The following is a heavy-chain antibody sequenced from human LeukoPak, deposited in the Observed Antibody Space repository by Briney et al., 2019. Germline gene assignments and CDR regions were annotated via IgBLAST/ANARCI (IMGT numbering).Heavy chain of an antibody. D-gene: IGHD6-19*01. Sequence: SVKVSCTASGYTFTSYGISWVRQAPGQGLEWMGGIIPIFGTANYAQKFQGRVTITADESTSTAYMELSSLRSEDTAVYYCARGETDSSGWTFFDYWGQGTLVTVSS. V-gene: IGHV1-69*13. CDR2: IIPIFGTA. J-gene: IGHJ4*02. CDR3: ARGETDSSGWTFFDY. CDR1: GYTFTSYG.